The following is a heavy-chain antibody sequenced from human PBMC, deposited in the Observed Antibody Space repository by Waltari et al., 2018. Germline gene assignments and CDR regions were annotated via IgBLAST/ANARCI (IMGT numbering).Heavy chain of an antibody. V-gene: IGHV3-30-3*01. J-gene: IGHJ4*02. CDR1: GFTFSSYA. CDR3: ARSGAGHYFDY. Sequence: QVQLVESGGGVVQPGRSLRLSCAASGFTFSSYAMHWVRQAPGKGLEWVAVISYDGSNKYYADSVKGRFTISRDNSKNTLYLQMNSLRAEDTAVYYCARSGAGHYFDYWGQGTLVTVSS. D-gene: IGHD3-10*01. CDR2: ISYDGSNK.